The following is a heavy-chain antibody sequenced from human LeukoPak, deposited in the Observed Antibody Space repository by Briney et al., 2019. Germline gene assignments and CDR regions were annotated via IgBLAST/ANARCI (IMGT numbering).Heavy chain of an antibody. D-gene: IGHD3-22*01. Sequence: SETLSLTCAVSGYSISSGYYWGWIRQPPGKGLEWIGSIYHSGSTYYNPSLKSRVTISVDTSKNQFSLKLSSVTAADTAVYYCARQDYDSSGYYSLNYFDYWAQGTLVTVSS. CDR2: IYHSGST. J-gene: IGHJ4*02. V-gene: IGHV4-38-2*01. CDR3: ARQDYDSSGYYSLNYFDY. CDR1: GYSISSGYY.